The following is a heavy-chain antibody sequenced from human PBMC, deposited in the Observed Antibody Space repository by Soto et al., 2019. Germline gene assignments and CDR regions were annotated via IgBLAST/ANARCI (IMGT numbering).Heavy chain of an antibody. D-gene: IGHD2-21*01. Sequence: LRLSCAASGFTFRDYYMTRLRQAPGKGLEWVSYISSSGTGIYYADSVKGRFTISRDNAKNSLYLQMSSLRAEDTAVYYCARSYSDAFDIWGQGTMVTVSS. CDR2: ISSSGTGI. V-gene: IGHV3-11*01. J-gene: IGHJ3*02. CDR3: ARSYSDAFDI. CDR1: GFTFRDYY.